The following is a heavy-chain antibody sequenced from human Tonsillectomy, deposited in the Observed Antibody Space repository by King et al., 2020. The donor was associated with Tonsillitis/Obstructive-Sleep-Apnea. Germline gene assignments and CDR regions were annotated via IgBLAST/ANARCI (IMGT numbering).Heavy chain of an antibody. V-gene: IGHV4-59*01. CDR2: IYYSGST. D-gene: IGHD6-6*01. CDR3: ARVPTGSSSSSRLFDY. J-gene: IGHJ4*02. Sequence: VQLQESGPGLVKPSETLSLTCTVSGGSISSYYWSWIRQPPGKGLEWIGYIYYSGSTNYNPSLKSRVTISVDTSKNRFSLKLSSVTAADTAVYYCARVPTGSSSSSRLFDYWGQGTLVTVSS. CDR1: GGSISSYY.